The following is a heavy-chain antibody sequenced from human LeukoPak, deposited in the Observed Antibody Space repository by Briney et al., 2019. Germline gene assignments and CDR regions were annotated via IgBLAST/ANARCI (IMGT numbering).Heavy chain of an antibody. D-gene: IGHD3-10*01. V-gene: IGHV4-59*12. CDR2: IDNSGRT. J-gene: IGHJ4*02. Sequence: SETLSLTCTVSGGSISSYYWSWIRQPPGKGLEWIGEIDNSGRTNYNPSLKSRPTISVDTSKDQFSPRLSSVTAADSAVYYCARGPPPMFRGLIRRFENDSWGQGTLVTVSS. CDR1: GGSISSYY. CDR3: ARGPPPMFRGLIRRFENDS.